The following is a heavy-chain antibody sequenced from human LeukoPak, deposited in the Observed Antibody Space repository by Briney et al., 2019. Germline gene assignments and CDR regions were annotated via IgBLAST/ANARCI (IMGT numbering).Heavy chain of an antibody. Sequence: PGGSLRLSCAASGFTFSSYSMNWVRQAPGKGLEWVSSITSSSSYIYYADSVKGRFTISRDNAKNSLYLQMNSLRAEDPAAYYCARAPYGGNSTRNRPANHWGQGTLVTVSS. CDR3: ARAPYGGNSTRNRPANH. V-gene: IGHV3-21*01. J-gene: IGHJ5*02. CDR2: ITSSSSYI. CDR1: GFTFSSYS. D-gene: IGHD4-23*01.